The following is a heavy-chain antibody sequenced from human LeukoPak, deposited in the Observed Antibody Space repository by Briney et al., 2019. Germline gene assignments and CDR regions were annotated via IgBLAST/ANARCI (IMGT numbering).Heavy chain of an antibody. J-gene: IGHJ4*02. CDR1: GFTFSSYA. Sequence: GGSLRLSCAASGFTFSSYAMHWVRQAPGKGLEWVSAISGSGGSTYYADSVKGRFTISRDNSKNTLYLQMNSLRAEDTAVYYCAKGGDRGPGSSSYWGQGTLVTVSS. D-gene: IGHD6-6*01. CDR3: AKGGDRGPGSSSY. CDR2: ISGSGGST. V-gene: IGHV3-23*01.